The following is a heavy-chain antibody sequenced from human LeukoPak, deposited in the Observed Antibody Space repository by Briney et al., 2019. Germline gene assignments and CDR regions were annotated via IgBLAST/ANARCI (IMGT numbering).Heavy chain of an antibody. CDR2: IYYSGST. CDR1: GGSISSYY. Sequence: NPSGTLSLTCTVSGGSISSYYWSWIRQPPGKGLEWIGYIYYSGSTNYNPSLKSRVTISVDTSKNQFSLKLSSVTAADTAVYYCARVLGYCSGGSCDNYFDYWGQGTLVTVSS. CDR3: ARVLGYCSGGSCDNYFDY. V-gene: IGHV4-59*01. J-gene: IGHJ4*02. D-gene: IGHD2-15*01.